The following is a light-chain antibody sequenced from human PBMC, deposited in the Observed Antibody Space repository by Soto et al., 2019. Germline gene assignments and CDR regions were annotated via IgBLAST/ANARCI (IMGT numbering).Light chain of an antibody. CDR1: TSDIGGYKY. Sequence: QSARTQPPSASRSPGQSVTISCTGTTSDIGGYKYVSWYQQLPGKAPKLMIFDVTKRPSGVPDRFSGSNSGNTASLTISGLQAEDQAIYYCCSYARTTHVFGTGTKLTLL. J-gene: IGLJ1*01. V-gene: IGLV2-11*01. CDR3: CSYARTTHV. CDR2: DVT.